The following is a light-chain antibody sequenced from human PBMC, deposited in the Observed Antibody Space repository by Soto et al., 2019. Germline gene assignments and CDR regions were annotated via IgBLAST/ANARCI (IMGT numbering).Light chain of an antibody. V-gene: IGLV1-44*01. J-gene: IGLJ3*02. CDR2: NNN. Sequence: QSVLTQPPSASGTPGQRGTIACSGSSSNIGSTTVKWYQQLPGTAPKLLIYNNNQRPSGVPDRFSGSKSGTSASLAISGLHSEDEADYYCAAWDDSLNGVVFGGGTELTVL. CDR3: AAWDDSLNGVV. CDR1: SSNIGSTT.